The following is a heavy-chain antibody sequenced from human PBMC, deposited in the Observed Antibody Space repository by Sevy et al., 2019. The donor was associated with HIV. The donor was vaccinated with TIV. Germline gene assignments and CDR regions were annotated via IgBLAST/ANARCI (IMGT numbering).Heavy chain of an antibody. J-gene: IGHJ6*02. CDR2: ISYHGRDK. Sequence: GGSLRLSCVVSGISFTTSGMHWVRQAPGKGLEWVAVISYHGRDKFYAESVKGRSTISRDNSKNMSYLQMNSLRAEDTAVYHCAKDFTGYNGMDVWGQGTMVTVSS. CDR3: AKDFTGYNGMDV. V-gene: IGHV3-30*18. CDR1: GISFTTSG. D-gene: IGHD3-9*01.